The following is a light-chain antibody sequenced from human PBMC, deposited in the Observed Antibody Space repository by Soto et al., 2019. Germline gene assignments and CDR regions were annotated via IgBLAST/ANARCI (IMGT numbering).Light chain of an antibody. CDR3: QQYFSTPFT. V-gene: IGKV4-1*01. J-gene: IGKJ3*01. CDR2: WAS. CDR1: QSVLNSSRNKNY. Sequence: DIVMTQSPDSLAVSLGERATINCKSSQSVLNSSRNKNYLAWYQQKPGQPPKLLISWASTRESGVPDRFSGSGSGTDFTLTISSLQAEDVAVYYCQQYFSTPFTFGPGTKVDIK.